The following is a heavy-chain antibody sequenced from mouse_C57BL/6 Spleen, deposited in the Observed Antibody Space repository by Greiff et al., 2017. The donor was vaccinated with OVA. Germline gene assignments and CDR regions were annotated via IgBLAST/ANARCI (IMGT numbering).Heavy chain of an antibody. Sequence: ESGPGLVKPSQSLSLTCSVTGYSITSGYYWNWIRQFPGNKLEWMGYISYDGSNNYNPALKNRISITLDTSKNQFFLKLNSVTTEDTATYYCARDAYYAMDYWGQGTSVTVSS. CDR2: ISYDGSN. V-gene: IGHV3-6*01. CDR1: GYSITSGYY. CDR3: ARDAYYAMDY. J-gene: IGHJ4*01.